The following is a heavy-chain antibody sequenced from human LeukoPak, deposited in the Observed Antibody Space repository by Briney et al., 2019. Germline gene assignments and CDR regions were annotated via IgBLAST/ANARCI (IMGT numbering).Heavy chain of an antibody. CDR1: GGTFSSYA. Sequence: VASVKVSCKASGGTFSSYAISWVRQAPGQGLEWMGGIIPIFGTANYAQKFQGRVTITADESTSTAYMELNSLRAEDTAVYYCARDQSVGPFDYWGQGTLVTVSS. CDR2: IIPIFGTA. J-gene: IGHJ4*02. CDR3: ARDQSVGPFDY. V-gene: IGHV1-69*13.